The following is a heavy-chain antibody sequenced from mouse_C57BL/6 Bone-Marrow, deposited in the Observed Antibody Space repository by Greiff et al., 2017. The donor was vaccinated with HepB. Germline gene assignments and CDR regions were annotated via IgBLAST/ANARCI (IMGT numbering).Heavy chain of an antibody. CDR3: ATFEASGAMDY. D-gene: IGHD3-1*01. J-gene: IGHJ4*01. V-gene: IGHV5-17*01. CDR1: GFTFSDYG. CDR2: ISSGSSTI. Sequence: DVHLVESGGGLVKPGGSLKLSCAASGFTFSDYGMHWVRQAPEKGLEWVAYISSGSSTIYYADTVKGRFTISRDNAKNTLFLQMTSLRSEDTAMYYCATFEASGAMDYWGQGTSVTVSS.